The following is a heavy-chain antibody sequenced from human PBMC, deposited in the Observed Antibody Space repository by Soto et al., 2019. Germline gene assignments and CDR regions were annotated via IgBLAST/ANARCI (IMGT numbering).Heavy chain of an antibody. V-gene: IGHV4-34*01. J-gene: IGHJ4*02. Sequence: SETLSLTCAFYGGSFSGYYWSLIRQPPGKGLEWIGEINHSGSTNYNPSLKSRVTISVDTSKNQFSLKLSSVTAADTAVYYCARGPRKYSNYLKLFDYWGQGTLVTVSS. CDR1: GGSFSGYY. D-gene: IGHD4-4*01. CDR3: ARGPRKYSNYLKLFDY. CDR2: INHSGST.